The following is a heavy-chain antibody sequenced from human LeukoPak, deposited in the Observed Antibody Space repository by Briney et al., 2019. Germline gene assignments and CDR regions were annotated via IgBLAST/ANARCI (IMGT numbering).Heavy chain of an antibody. CDR2: IYYSGNT. Sequence: SETLSLTCTVSGDSISTSNSYWGWIRQPPGKGLEWIGSIYYSGNTYYNASLKSRVTISVDTSKNQFSLKLSSVTAADTAVYYCARSRRYCSGGSCYLDVWGKGTTVTISS. CDR3: ARSRRYCSGGSCYLDV. V-gene: IGHV4-39*01. D-gene: IGHD2-15*01. J-gene: IGHJ6*03. CDR1: GDSISTSNSY.